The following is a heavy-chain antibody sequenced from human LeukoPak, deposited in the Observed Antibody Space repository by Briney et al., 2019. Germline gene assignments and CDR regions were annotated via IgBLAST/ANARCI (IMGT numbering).Heavy chain of an antibody. J-gene: IGHJ4*02. CDR2: IYPGDSDT. CDR3: ARHLAAAGTDY. V-gene: IGHV5-51*01. CDR1: GYTFTDYW. Sequence: GESLKISCRCSGYTFTDYWIGWVRQMPGKGLEWMGIIYPGDSDTRYSPSFQGQVTISADKSISTAYLQWSSLKASDTAMYYCARHLAAAGTDYWGQGTLVTVSS. D-gene: IGHD6-13*01.